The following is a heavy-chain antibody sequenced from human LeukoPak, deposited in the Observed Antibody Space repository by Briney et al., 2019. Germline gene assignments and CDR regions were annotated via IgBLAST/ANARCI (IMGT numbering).Heavy chain of an antibody. D-gene: IGHD2-21*01. CDR1: GFTVNSNY. Sequence: GSLRLSCAASGFTVNSNYMSWVRQAPGKGLEWVSVIYSGGSTYYADSVKGRFTISRDNSKNTLYLQMNSLRAEDTAVYYCARKSPLVWGLFDAFDIWGQGTMVTVSS. CDR3: ARKSPLVWGLFDAFDI. CDR2: IYSGGST. J-gene: IGHJ3*02. V-gene: IGHV3-53*01.